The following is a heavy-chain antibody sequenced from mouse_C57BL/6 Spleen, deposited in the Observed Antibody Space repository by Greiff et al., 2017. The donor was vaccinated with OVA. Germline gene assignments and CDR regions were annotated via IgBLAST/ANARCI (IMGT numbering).Heavy chain of an antibody. CDR1: GYTFTSYW. CDR2: IHPNSGST. D-gene: IGHD1-1*01. J-gene: IGHJ2*01. V-gene: IGHV1-64*01. Sequence: QVQLQQPGAELVKPGASVKLSCKASGYTFTSYWMHWVKQRPGQGLEWIGMIHPNSGSTNYNEKFKSKATLTVDKSSSTAYMQLSSLTSEDSAVYYCARITTVVDFDYWGKGTTLTVAS. CDR3: ARITTVVDFDY.